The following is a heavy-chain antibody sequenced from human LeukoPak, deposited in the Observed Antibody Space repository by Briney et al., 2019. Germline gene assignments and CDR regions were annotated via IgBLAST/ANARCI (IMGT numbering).Heavy chain of an antibody. D-gene: IGHD6-13*01. CDR3: ARESAAGRTPFDY. Sequence: GGSLRLSCAASGFTFSSYSMNWVRQAPGKGLEWFSYISSSSSTIYYADSVKGRFTISRDNAKNSLYLQMNSLRAEDTAVYYCARESAAGRTPFDYWGQGTLVTVSS. J-gene: IGHJ4*02. CDR1: GFTFSSYS. CDR2: ISSSSSTI. V-gene: IGHV3-48*01.